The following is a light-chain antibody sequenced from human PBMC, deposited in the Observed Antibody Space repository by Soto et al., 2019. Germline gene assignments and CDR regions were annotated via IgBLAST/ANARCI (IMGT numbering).Light chain of an antibody. J-gene: IGLJ1*01. Sequence: QSVLTQPASVSGSPGQSITISCTGTSSDVGGYNYVSWYQQHPGKVPKLMINDVSNRPSGVSNRFSGSKSGNTASLTISGLQAEDEADYYCSSYTTSSTYVFGTGTKLTVL. CDR3: SSYTTSSTYV. CDR1: SSDVGGYNY. CDR2: DVS. V-gene: IGLV2-14*01.